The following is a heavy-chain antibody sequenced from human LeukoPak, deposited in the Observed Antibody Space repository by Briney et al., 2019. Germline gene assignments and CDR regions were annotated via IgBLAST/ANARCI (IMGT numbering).Heavy chain of an antibody. V-gene: IGHV5-51*01. CDR1: GYRSTSNR. CDR2: IYPGDSEV. CDR3: ARSNYFDY. Sequence: GESLKTPCKGPGYRSTSNRISWVRHMPGKGREWMGIIYPGDSEVRYSASFQGQLTISADKSISTAYLKWSSLKASDSAMYYCARSNYFDYWGQGTLVTVSS. J-gene: IGHJ4*02.